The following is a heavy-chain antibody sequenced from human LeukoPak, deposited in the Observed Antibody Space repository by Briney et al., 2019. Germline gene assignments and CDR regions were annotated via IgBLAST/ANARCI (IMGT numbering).Heavy chain of an antibody. Sequence: SETLSLTCDVSGYSISSRYYWGWIRQPPEKGLEWIGSVHHSGSTYYNPSLKSRVTLSIDPSRNQFSLKLSSVTAADTAVYYCARGFRSSSGYYDSRTYNFDYWGQGTLVTVPS. CDR1: GYSISSRYY. D-gene: IGHD3-22*01. J-gene: IGHJ4*02. V-gene: IGHV4-38-2*01. CDR3: ARGFRSSSGYYDSRTYNFDY. CDR2: VHHSGST.